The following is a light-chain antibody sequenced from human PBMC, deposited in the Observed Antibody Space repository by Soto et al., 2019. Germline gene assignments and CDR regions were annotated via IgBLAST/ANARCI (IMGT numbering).Light chain of an antibody. CDR2: EVS. V-gene: IGLV2-14*01. J-gene: IGLJ1*01. CDR1: SSDVGGYDS. Sequence: QSALTQPASVSVSPGQSITISCSGTSSDVGGYDSVSWYQQHPGKAPKVMIYEVSNRPSGVSNRFSGSKYGNTASLTISGLQAEDEADYYCSSYTSSYTLVFGAGTKVTVL. CDR3: SSYTSSYTLV.